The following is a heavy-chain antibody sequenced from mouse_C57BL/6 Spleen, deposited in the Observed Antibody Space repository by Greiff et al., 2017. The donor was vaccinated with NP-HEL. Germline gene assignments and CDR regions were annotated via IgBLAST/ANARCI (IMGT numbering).Heavy chain of an antibody. CDR1: GFNIKNTY. CDR3: ADSYSSGYDYAMDY. J-gene: IGHJ4*01. CDR2: IDPANGNT. Sequence: EVQLVESVAELVRPGASVKLSCTASGFNIKNTYMHWVKQRPEQGLEWIGRIDPANGNTKYAPKFQGKATITADTSSNTAYLQLSSLTSEDTAIYYCADSYSSGYDYAMDYWGQGTSVTVSS. D-gene: IGHD3-2*02. V-gene: IGHV14-3*01.